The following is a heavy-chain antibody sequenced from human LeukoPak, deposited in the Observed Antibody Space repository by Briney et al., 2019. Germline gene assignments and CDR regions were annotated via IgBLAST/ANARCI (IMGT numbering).Heavy chain of an antibody. J-gene: IGHJ4*02. Sequence: ASVKVSCKASGYTFTGYYMHWVRQAPGQGLEWMGWINPNSGGTNYAQKFQGRVTMTRDTSISTAYMELSRLRFDDTAVYYCAREGDSSGYYFDYWGQGTLVTVSS. CDR2: INPNSGGT. V-gene: IGHV1-2*02. CDR3: AREGDSSGYYFDY. D-gene: IGHD3-22*01. CDR1: GYTFTGYY.